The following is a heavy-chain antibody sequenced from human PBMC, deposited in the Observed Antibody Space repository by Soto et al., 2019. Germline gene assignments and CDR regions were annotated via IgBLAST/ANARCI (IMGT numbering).Heavy chain of an antibody. CDR3: AKVRQDIVVVVAASVGFDY. V-gene: IGHV3-53*01. J-gene: IGHJ4*02. Sequence: GGSLRLSCAASGFTVSSKYMSWVRQAPGKGLEWVSLIGSGGSTYYADSVKGRFTISRDNSKNTLYLQMNSLRAEDTAVYYCAKVRQDIVVVVAASVGFDYWGQGTLVTVSS. CDR1: GFTVSSKY. D-gene: IGHD2-15*01. CDR2: IGSGGST.